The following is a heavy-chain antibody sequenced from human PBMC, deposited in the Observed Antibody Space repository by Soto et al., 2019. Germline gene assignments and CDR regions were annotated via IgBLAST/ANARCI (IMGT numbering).Heavy chain of an antibody. CDR2: INPNSGRT. D-gene: IGHD2-2*01. Sequence: QVQLVQSGAEVKKTGASVKVSCKASGYTFNDYYMHWVRQAPGQGLEWMGWINPNSGRTNYARKFQGRVTMTRVTSITTAYMELSSLRSDDTALYYCAKDPNFVVVPAATGGMDVWGQGTTVTVSS. CDR1: GYTFNDYY. V-gene: IGHV1-2*02. CDR3: AKDPNFVVVPAATGGMDV. J-gene: IGHJ6*02.